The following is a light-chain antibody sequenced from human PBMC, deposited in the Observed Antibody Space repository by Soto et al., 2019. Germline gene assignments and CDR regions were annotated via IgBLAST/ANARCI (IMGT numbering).Light chain of an antibody. CDR3: QQYNSYSQT. J-gene: IGKJ1*01. V-gene: IGKV1-5*03. CDR2: KAS. CDR1: QSISSW. Sequence: VHMTHSPATLSASVLYRVTITCRAIQSISSWLAWYQQKPGKAPKLLIYKASSLESGVPSRFSGSGSGTEFTLTISSLQPDDFATYYCQQYNSYSQTFGQGTKVDI.